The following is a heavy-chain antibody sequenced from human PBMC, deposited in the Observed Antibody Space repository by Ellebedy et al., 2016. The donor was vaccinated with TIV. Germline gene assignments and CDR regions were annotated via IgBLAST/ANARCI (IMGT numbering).Heavy chain of an antibody. Sequence: GESLKISCAASEFTFSSYGMHWVRQAPGKGLEWVAVISYDGSNKYYADSVKGRFTISRDNSKNTLYLQMNSLRAEDTAVYYCAKDWTTGGRFFDYWGQGTLVTVSS. D-gene: IGHD2-15*01. CDR2: ISYDGSNK. CDR3: AKDWTTGGRFFDY. CDR1: EFTFSSYG. V-gene: IGHV3-30*18. J-gene: IGHJ4*02.